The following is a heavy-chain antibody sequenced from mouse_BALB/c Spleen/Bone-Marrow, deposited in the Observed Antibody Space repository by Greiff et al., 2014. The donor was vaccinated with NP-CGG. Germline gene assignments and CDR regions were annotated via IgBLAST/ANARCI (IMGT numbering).Heavy chain of an antibody. V-gene: IGHV5-6-5*01. Sequence: DVQLVESGGGLVKPGESLKLSCAASGFTFSSYAMSWVRQTPEKRLEWVASITSGGSTYYPDSVKGRFTISRDNARNILYLQMSSLRSEDTAIYYCARGLLLRADWYLMSGAQGPRSPSPQ. J-gene: IGHJ1*01. D-gene: IGHD1-1*01. CDR1: GFTFSSYA. CDR2: ITSGGST. CDR3: ARGLLLRADWYLMS.